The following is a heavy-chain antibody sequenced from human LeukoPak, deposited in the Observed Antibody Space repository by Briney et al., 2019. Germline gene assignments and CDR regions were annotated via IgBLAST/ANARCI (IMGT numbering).Heavy chain of an antibody. J-gene: IGHJ3*02. V-gene: IGHV4-61*02. D-gene: IGHD3-22*01. Sequence: SETLSLTCTVSGGSISSGSYYWSWIRQPAGKGLEWIGRIYTSGSTNYNPSLKSRVTISVDTSKNQFSLKLSSVTAADTAVYYCARANYYDSIGYSRGAFDIWGQGTMVTVSS. CDR3: ARANYYDSIGYSRGAFDI. CDR2: IYTSGST. CDR1: GGSISSGSYY.